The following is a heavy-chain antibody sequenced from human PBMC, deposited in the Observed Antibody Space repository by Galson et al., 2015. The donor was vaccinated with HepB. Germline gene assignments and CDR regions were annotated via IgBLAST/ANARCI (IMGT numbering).Heavy chain of an antibody. CDR3: AKRPGFITMIPEDY. Sequence: SLRLSCAASGFTFSSYAMHWVRQAPGKGLEYVSAISGSGGSTYYADSVKGRFTISRDNSKNTLYLQMNSLRAEDTAVYYCAKRPGFITMIPEDYWGQGTLVTVSS. CDR2: ISGSGGST. V-gene: IGHV3-23*01. J-gene: IGHJ4*02. CDR1: GFTFSSYA. D-gene: IGHD3-22*01.